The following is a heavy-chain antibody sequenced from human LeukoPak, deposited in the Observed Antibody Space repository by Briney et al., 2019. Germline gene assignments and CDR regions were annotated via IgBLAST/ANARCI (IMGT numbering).Heavy chain of an antibody. Sequence: SETLSLTCTVSGGSISSSSYYWGWIRQPPGKGLEWIGSIYYGGSTYYNPSLKSRVTISVDTSKNQFSLKLSSVTAADTAVYYCARGDLLTGYPLDYHYGMGVWGQGTTVTVSS. J-gene: IGHJ6*02. CDR1: GGSISSSSYY. D-gene: IGHD3-9*01. CDR2: IYYGGST. CDR3: ARGDLLTGYPLDYHYGMGV. V-gene: IGHV4-39*07.